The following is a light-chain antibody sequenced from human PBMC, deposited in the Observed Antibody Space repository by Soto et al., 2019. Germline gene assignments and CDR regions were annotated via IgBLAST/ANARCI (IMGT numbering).Light chain of an antibody. CDR2: LGS. V-gene: IGKV2-28*01. CDR1: QSLLHSNGYNY. J-gene: IGKJ1*01. Sequence: DSVMTQFPLSLSVTPGEPASISCRSSQSLLHSNGYNYLDWYVQKPGQSPQLLIYLGSNRASGVHDRFSGSGSGKDFTRKISTVEAEDVGVYYCMQALQIRVEFGQGTKVEIK. CDR3: MQALQIRVE.